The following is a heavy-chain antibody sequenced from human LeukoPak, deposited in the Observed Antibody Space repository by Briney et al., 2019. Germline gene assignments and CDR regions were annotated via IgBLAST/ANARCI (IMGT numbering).Heavy chain of an antibody. CDR1: GGSISSYY. J-gene: IGHJ5*02. CDR3: ARGGNARFDP. CDR2: IYYSGST. V-gene: IGHV4-59*01. Sequence: PSETLSLTCSVSGGSISSYYWSWIRQPPGKGLEWIGYIYYSGSTNYNPSLKSRVTISVDTSKNQFSLKLGSVTAADTAVYYCARGGNARFDPWGQGTLVTVSS.